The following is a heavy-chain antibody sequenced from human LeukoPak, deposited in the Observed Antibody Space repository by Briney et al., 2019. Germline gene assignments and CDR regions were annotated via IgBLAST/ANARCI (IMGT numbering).Heavy chain of an antibody. D-gene: IGHD3-22*01. CDR2: IQYDGSNK. V-gene: IGHV3-30*02. Sequence: GGSLRLSCAASGFTFSSYGMHWVRQAPGKGLEWVAFIQYDGSNKYYADSVKGRFTISRDNSKNTLYLQTNSLRAEDTAVYYCAKPGGYYDSSGYFDYWGQGTLVTVSS. CDR3: AKPGGYYDSSGYFDY. J-gene: IGHJ4*02. CDR1: GFTFSSYG.